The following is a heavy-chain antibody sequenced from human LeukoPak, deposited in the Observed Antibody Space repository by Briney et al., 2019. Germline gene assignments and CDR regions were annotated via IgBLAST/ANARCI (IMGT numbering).Heavy chain of an antibody. CDR1: GGSISSGGYY. CDR3: AREEAGTTVDY. J-gene: IGHJ4*02. V-gene: IGHV4-30-2*01. D-gene: IGHD1-7*01. CDR2: IYHSGST. Sequence: SQTLSLTCTVSGGSISSGGYYWSWIRQPPGKGLEWIGYIYHSGSTYYNPSLKSRVTISVDRSKNQFSLKLSSVTAADTAVYYCAREEAGTTVDYWGQGTLVTVSS.